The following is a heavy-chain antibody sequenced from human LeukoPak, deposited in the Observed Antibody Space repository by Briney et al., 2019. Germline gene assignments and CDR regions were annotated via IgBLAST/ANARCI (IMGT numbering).Heavy chain of an antibody. D-gene: IGHD1-14*01. CDR3: ARTSGREKNFDS. Sequence: PGGSLRLSCAASGFTFSSYAMSWVRQAPGKGLEWVSAISGSGGSTYYADSMKGRFTVSRDNPNNTLYLQLSGLTTEDTAVYFCARTSGREKNFDSWGQGTLVTVSP. V-gene: IGHV3-23*01. CDR1: GFTFSSYA. J-gene: IGHJ4*02. CDR2: ISGSGGST.